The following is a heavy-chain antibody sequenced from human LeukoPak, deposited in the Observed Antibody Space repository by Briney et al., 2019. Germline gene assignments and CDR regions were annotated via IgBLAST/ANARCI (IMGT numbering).Heavy chain of an antibody. V-gene: IGHV3-20*04. CDR2: INWNGGST. CDR1: GFTFDDYG. CDR3: ARGNARLYYDSRAPGYFDL. J-gene: IGHJ2*01. Sequence: PGGSLRLSCAASGFTFDDYGMSWVRQAPGKGLEWVSGINWNGGSTGYADSVKGRFTISRDNAKNSLYLQMNSLRAEDTALYYCARGNARLYYDSRAPGYFDLWGRGTLVTVSS. D-gene: IGHD3-22*01.